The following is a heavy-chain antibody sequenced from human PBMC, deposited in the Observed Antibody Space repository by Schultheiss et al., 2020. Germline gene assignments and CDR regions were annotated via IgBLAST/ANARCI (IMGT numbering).Heavy chain of an antibody. CDR2: IRSKAFGGTT. CDR3: IVATIRDY. J-gene: IGHJ4*02. V-gene: IGHV3-49*03. Sequence: GGSLRLSCIGSGFMFGDYGMSWFRQAPGKGLEWVGFIRSKAFGGTTEYAASVKGRFTIAKDDSKSIAYLQMNSPKTEDTGVYYCIVATIRDYWGQGTLVTVSS. CDR1: GFMFGDYG. D-gene: IGHD5-12*01.